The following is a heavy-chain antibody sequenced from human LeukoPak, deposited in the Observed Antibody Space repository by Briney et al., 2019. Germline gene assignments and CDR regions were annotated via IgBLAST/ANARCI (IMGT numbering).Heavy chain of an antibody. CDR3: ARDPWIEGYYDSSGYEFDY. V-gene: IGHV1-18*01. D-gene: IGHD3-22*01. CDR2: ISAYNGNT. CDR1: GYTFISYG. Sequence: ASVKVSCKASGYTFISYGVSWVRQAPGQGLEWMGWISAYNGNTNYAQKFQGRVTMTTDTSTSTAYMGLRSLRSDDTAVYYCARDPWIEGYYDSSGYEFDYWGQGTLVTVSS. J-gene: IGHJ4*02.